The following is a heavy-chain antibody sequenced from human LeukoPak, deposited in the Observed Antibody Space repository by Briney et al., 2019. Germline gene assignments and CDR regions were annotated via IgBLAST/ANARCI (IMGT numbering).Heavy chain of an antibody. V-gene: IGHV3-30*02. CDR1: GFTFSSHG. J-gene: IGHJ6*03. Sequence: GGSLRLSCAASGFTFSSHGMHWVRQAPGKGLEWVALIRYDASNKYYADSVKGRFTISRDNSKNTLYLQMNSLRGEDTDVYYCAKMCYGSGSFYYCMDVWGKGTTVTVSS. CDR2: IRYDASNK. D-gene: IGHD3-10*01. CDR3: AKMCYGSGSFYYCMDV.